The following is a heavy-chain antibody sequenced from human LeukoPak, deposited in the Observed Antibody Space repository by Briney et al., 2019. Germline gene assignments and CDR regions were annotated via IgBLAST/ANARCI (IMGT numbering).Heavy chain of an antibody. CDR3: ARLEDYYDSSGYSH. CDR2: IYYSGST. J-gene: IGHJ4*02. V-gene: IGHV4-38-2*02. D-gene: IGHD3-22*01. CDR1: GYSISSGYY. Sequence: SETLSLTCTVSGYSISSGYYWGWIRQPPGKGLEWIGSIYYSGSTYYNPSLKGRVTISVDTSKNQFSLKLSSVTAADTAVYYCARLEDYYDSSGYSHWGQGTLVTVSS.